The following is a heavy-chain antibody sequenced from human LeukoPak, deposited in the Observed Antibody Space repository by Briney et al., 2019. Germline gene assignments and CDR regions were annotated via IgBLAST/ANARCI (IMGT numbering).Heavy chain of an antibody. V-gene: IGHV3-48*03. CDR3: ARDGYSYDIDY. D-gene: IGHD5-18*01. CDR2: ISSSGSTI. J-gene: IGHJ4*02. Sequence: GGSLRLSCAASGFTFSSYEMNWVRQAPGKGLEWVSYISSSGSTIYYADSVKGRFTISRDNAKNSLYLQMNSLRAEDTAVYYCARDGYSYDIDYWGQGTLVTDSS. CDR1: GFTFSSYE.